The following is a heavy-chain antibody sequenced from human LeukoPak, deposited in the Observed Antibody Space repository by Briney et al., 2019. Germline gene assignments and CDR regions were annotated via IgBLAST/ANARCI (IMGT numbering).Heavy chain of an antibody. J-gene: IGHJ3*02. CDR2: INHSGST. Sequence: KPSETLSLTCAVYGGSFSGYYWSWIRQPPGKGLEWIGEINHSGSTNYNPSLKSRVTISVDTSKNQFSLKLSSVTAADTAVYYCATAGDTYYYDSSGYYPDAFDIWGQGTMVTVSS. D-gene: IGHD3-22*01. CDR3: ATAGDTYYYDSSGYYPDAFDI. CDR1: GGSFSGYY. V-gene: IGHV4-34*01.